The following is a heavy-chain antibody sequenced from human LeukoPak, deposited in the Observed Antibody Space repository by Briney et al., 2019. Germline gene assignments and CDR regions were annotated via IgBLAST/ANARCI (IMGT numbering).Heavy chain of an antibody. Sequence: ASVTVSCMASGYTFTSYGMSWVRQAPGQGLEWMGWISTENGNTNDAQKHQGRVTMTTDTSTSTVYMELSRLRSDDTAVYYCPRDRLGEYQVDYYYMDVWGKGTTVTISS. CDR2: ISTENGNT. CDR3: PRDRLGEYQVDYYYMDV. CDR1: GYTFTSYG. D-gene: IGHD3-10*01. J-gene: IGHJ6*03. V-gene: IGHV1-18*01.